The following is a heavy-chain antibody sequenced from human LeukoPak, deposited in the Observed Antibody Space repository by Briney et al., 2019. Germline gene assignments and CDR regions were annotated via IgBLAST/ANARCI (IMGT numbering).Heavy chain of an antibody. CDR3: ARGVAVAYFDY. V-gene: IGHV3-30-3*01. CDR2: ISYDGSNK. D-gene: IGHD6-19*01. J-gene: IGHJ4*02. Sequence: PGRSLRLSCAASGFTFSSYAMHWVRQAPGKGLEWVAVISYDGSNKYYADSVKGRFTISRDNSKNTLYLQMNSLRDEDTAVYYCARGVAVAYFDYWGQGTLVTVSS. CDR1: GFTFSSYA.